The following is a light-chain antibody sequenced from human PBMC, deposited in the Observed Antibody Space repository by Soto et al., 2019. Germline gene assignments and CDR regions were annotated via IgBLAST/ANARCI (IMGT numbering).Light chain of an antibody. CDR2: DAS. J-gene: IGKJ4*01. Sequence: EIVLTQSPATLSLSPGERATLSCRASQSVNRYLAWYQQKPGQTPRLLIYDASNRAPGIPARFSGSESGADFTLTISSLEPEDFALYYCQQRNTWPFTFGGGTRVEI. CDR1: QSVNRY. CDR3: QQRNTWPFT. V-gene: IGKV3-11*01.